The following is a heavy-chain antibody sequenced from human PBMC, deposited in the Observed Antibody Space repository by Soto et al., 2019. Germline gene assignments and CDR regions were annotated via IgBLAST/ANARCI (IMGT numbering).Heavy chain of an antibody. J-gene: IGHJ4*02. CDR3: ACVMERHALDY. V-gene: IGHV4-4*07. CDR1: GGSTSRYY. CDR2: IYTSGST. D-gene: IGHD6-25*01. Sequence: PPQTLSHPRTVSGGSTSRYYCSWIRQPAEKGLEWIGRIYTSGSTNYNPSLKSRVTMSVDTSKNQFSLKLSSWTAADPAGYYCACVMERHALDYCAQGT.